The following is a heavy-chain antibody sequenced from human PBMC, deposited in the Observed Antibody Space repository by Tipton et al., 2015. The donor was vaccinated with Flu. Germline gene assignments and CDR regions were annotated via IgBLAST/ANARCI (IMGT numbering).Heavy chain of an antibody. CDR1: SGSFSGYF. CDR3: ARRDYSNYVSDPKSWFDP. D-gene: IGHD4-11*01. J-gene: IGHJ5*02. Sequence: TLSLTCAVYSGSFSGYFWSWIRQPPGKGLEWIGEINHSGSTNYNPSLKSRVTISIDTSKNQFSLNMRSVTAADMAVYYCARRDYSNYVSDPKSWFDPWGQGTLVAVSS. CDR2: INHSGST. V-gene: IGHV4-34*01.